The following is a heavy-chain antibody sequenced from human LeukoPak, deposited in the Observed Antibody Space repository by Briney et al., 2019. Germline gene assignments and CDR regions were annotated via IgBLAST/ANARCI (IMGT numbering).Heavy chain of an antibody. CDR2: INHSGST. CDR1: GGSISSYY. V-gene: IGHV4-34*01. CDR3: ARAGPYDIVVVPAATFDY. J-gene: IGHJ4*02. D-gene: IGHD2-2*01. Sequence: SETLSLTCTVSGGSISSYYWSWIRQPPGKGLEWIGEINHSGSTNYNPSLKSRVTISVDTSKNQFSLKLSSVTAADTAVYYCARAGPYDIVVVPAATFDYWGQGTLVTVSS.